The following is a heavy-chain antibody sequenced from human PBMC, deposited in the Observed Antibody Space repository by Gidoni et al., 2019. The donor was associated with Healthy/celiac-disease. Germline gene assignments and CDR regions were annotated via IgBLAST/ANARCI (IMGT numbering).Heavy chain of an antibody. V-gene: IGHV3-74*01. D-gene: IGHD5-18*01. J-gene: IGHJ4*02. CDR1: GFTFSSYW. CDR2: INSDGSST. Sequence: EVQLVESGGGLVQPGGSLRLSCAASGFTFSSYWMYWVRQAPGKGLVLVSRINSDGSSTSYADSEKGRFTISRDNAKNTLYLQMNSLRAEDTAVYYCARDTAMVLGLDYWGQGTLVTVSS. CDR3: ARDTAMVLGLDY.